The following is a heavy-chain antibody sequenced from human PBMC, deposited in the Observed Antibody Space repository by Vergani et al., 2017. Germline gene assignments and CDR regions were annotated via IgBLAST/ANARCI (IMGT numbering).Heavy chain of an antibody. CDR2: ISSSSSYI. J-gene: IGHJ2*01. Sequence: EVQLVESGGGLVKPGGSLRLSCAASGFTFSSYSMNWVRQAPGKGLEWVSSISSSSSYIYYADSVKGRFTISRDNAKNSLYLQMNSLRAEDTAVYYCAREGXSSTSCYAGWYFDLWGRGTLVTVSS. CDR3: AREGXSSTSCYAGWYFDL. CDR1: GFTFSSYS. D-gene: IGHD2-2*01. V-gene: IGHV3-21*01.